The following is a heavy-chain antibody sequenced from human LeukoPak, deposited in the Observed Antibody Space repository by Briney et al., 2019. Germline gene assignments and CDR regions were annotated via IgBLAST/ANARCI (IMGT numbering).Heavy chain of an antibody. J-gene: IGHJ4*02. V-gene: IGHV3-74*01. D-gene: IGHD2-15*01. CDR3: ASDPDSGGWSTFDN. Sequence: KTGGSLRLSCAASGFTFSSYWMHWVRQAPGKGLVWVSRIHGDGKKTTYADSVKGRFTISRDNAKNTLHLQMNSLRVEDTAVYYCASDPDSGGWSTFDNWGQGSLVTVSS. CDR1: GFTFSSYW. CDR2: IHGDGKKT.